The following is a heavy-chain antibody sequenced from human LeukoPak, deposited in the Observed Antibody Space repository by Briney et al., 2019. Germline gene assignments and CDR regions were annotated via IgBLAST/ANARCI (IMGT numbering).Heavy chain of an antibody. CDR3: TRNGRSLDY. V-gene: IGHV3-7*01. D-gene: IGHD2-15*01. Sequence: PGGSLRLSCAASGFTFRGFWMSWVRQAPGKGLEWVANIKVDGSEKNYVDSVRCRFTISRDNAKNSLYLQMNSLRAEDTAVYYCTRNGRSLDYWGQGTLVTVSS. CDR1: GFTFRGFW. CDR2: IKVDGSEK. J-gene: IGHJ4*02.